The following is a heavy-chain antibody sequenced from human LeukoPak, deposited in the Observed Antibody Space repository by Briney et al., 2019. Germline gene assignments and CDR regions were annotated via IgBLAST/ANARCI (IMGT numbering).Heavy chain of an antibody. D-gene: IGHD3-16*01. CDR1: GYTFGTHW. V-gene: IGHV1-46*01. CDR3: ARDYSGEWEQVTGWWFDP. CDR2: INPSGDGR. Sequence: VASVKVSCKASGYTFGTHWMHWVRQAPGQGLEWMGIINPSGDGRLYAQKFQGRVTVTRDMSTRTVYMELSDLIPEDTAVYYCARDYSGEWEQVTGWWFDPWGQGTLVIVSS. J-gene: IGHJ5*02.